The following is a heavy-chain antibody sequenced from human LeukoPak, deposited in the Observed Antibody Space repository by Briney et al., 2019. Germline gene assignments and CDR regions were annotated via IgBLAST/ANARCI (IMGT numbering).Heavy chain of an antibody. Sequence: SETLSLTCTVSGGSINSYYWSWIRQPPGKGLEWIGYIYYTGTTSYNPSPKSRVTISVDTSKNQFSLRLSSVTATDTAVYYCARHVPSSSWTTNWFDPWGQGTLVTVSS. D-gene: IGHD6-13*01. CDR2: IYYTGTT. J-gene: IGHJ5*02. CDR1: GGSINSYY. V-gene: IGHV4-59*08. CDR3: ARHVPSSSWTTNWFDP.